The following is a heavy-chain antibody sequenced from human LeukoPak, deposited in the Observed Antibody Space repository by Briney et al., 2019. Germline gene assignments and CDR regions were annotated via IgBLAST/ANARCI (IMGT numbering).Heavy chain of an antibody. D-gene: IGHD7-27*01. Sequence: GASVKVSCKASGYTFTSYGISWVRQAPGQGLEWMGWISAYNGNTNYAQKLQGRVTMTTDTSTSTAYMELRSLRSDDTAVYYCAVANWGPPILRTTDFDYWGQGTLVTVSS. J-gene: IGHJ4*02. V-gene: IGHV1-18*01. CDR1: GYTFTSYG. CDR3: AVANWGPPILRTTDFDY. CDR2: ISAYNGNT.